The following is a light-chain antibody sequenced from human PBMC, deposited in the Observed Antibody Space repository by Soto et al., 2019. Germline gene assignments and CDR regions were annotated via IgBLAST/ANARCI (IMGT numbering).Light chain of an antibody. CDR3: QQRTNWPPVT. J-gene: IGKJ4*01. V-gene: IGKV3-11*01. CDR1: QSVGSY. Sequence: EIVLTQSPATLSLSPGERATLSCRASQSVGSYLAWYQQKPGQAPRLLIYDASNRATGIPARFSGSGSGTDLTLTISSLEPEDFAVYYCQQRTNWPPVTFGGGTKVDIK. CDR2: DAS.